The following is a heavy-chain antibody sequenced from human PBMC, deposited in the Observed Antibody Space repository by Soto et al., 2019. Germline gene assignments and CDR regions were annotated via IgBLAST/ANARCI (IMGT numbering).Heavy chain of an antibody. D-gene: IGHD2-2*01. CDR3: ARDPESPGYYYYCYMDV. Sequence: ASVKVSCKASGYTFTSYGISWVRQAPGQGLEWMGWISAYNGNTNYAQKLQGRVTMTTDTSTSTAYMELRSLRSDDTAVYYCARDPESPGYYYYCYMDVWGKGTTVTVSS. J-gene: IGHJ6*03. CDR2: ISAYNGNT. V-gene: IGHV1-18*01. CDR1: GYTFTSYG.